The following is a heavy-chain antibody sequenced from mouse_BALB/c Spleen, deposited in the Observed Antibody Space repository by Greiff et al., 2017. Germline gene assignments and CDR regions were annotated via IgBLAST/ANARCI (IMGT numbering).Heavy chain of an antibody. CDR2: ISSGGST. J-gene: IGHJ3*01. Sequence: EVQVVESGGGLVKPGGSLKLSCAASGFTFSSYAMSWVRQTPEKRLEWVASISSGGSTYYPDSVKGRFTISRDNARNILYLQMSSLRSEDTAMYCCARGHDYGAWFAYWGQGTMVTVSA. CDR3: ARGHDYGAWFAY. V-gene: IGHV5-6-5*01. D-gene: IGHD2-4*01. CDR1: GFTFSSYA.